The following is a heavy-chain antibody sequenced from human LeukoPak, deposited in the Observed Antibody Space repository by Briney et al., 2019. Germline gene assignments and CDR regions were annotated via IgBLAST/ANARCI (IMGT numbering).Heavy chain of an antibody. Sequence: KASDTLSLTCAVSGFSVSSGFYWAWIRQSPGKGLEWIANSYHSGNTYSNPSLKSRLTISVDTSMNSFSLRLTSVTAADTAVYYCARAARYTDYLSSSGGLWEYNFDFWGQGTLVTVSS. V-gene: IGHV4-38-2*01. CDR2: SYHSGNT. J-gene: IGHJ4*02. D-gene: IGHD3-9*01. CDR3: ARAARYTDYLSSSGGLWEYNFDF. CDR1: GFSVSSGFY.